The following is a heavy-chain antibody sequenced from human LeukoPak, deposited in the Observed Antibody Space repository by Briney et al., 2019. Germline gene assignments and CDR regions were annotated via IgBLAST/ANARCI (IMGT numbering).Heavy chain of an antibody. D-gene: IGHD3-22*01. J-gene: IGHJ4*02. CDR1: GFTFSSNE. Sequence: GGSLRPSCAASGFTFSSNEMNWVRQAPGKGLEWVSYISSGGRTIYYADSVKGRFTISRDSAKNSLYLQMNSLRAEDTAVYYCARGGPDSSGYYHSISDWGQGTLVTVSS. CDR2: ISSGGRTI. CDR3: ARGGPDSSGYYHSISD. V-gene: IGHV3-48*03.